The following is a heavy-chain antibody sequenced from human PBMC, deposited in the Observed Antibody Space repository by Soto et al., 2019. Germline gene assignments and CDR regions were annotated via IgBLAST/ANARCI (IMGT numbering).Heavy chain of an antibody. CDR3: ARDDYVHCFDP. V-gene: IGHV1-69*13. CDR2: IIPIFGTA. Sequence: GASVKVSCKASGGTFSSYAVSWVRQAPGQGLEWMGGIIPIFGTANYAQKFQGRVTITADESTSTAYMELSSLRSEDTAVYYCARDDYVHCFDPWGQGTLVTVSS. CDR1: GGTFSSYA. J-gene: IGHJ5*02. D-gene: IGHD4-17*01.